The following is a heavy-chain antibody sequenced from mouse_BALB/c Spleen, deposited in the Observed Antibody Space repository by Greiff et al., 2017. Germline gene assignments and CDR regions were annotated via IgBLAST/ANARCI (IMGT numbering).Heavy chain of an antibody. V-gene: IGHV2-6-7*01. CDR2: IWGDGST. CDR3: ARDTVVDYYAMDY. D-gene: IGHD1-1*01. CDR1: GFSLTGYG. J-gene: IGHJ4*01. Sequence: VQLVESGPGLVAPSQSLSITCTVSGFSLTGYGVNWVRQPPGKGLEWLGMIWGDGSTDYNSALKSRLSISKDNSKSQVFLKMNSLQTDDTARYYCARDTVVDYYAMDYWGQGTSVTVSS.